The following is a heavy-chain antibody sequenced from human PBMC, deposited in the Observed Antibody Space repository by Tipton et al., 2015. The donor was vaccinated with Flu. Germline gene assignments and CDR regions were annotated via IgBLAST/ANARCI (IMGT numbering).Heavy chain of an antibody. CDR1: EFTFSSYG. CDR2: ISSTSSFI. CDR3: ARDRALFLEWTGGGWFDP. J-gene: IGHJ5*02. Sequence: QLVQSGGGLVKPGGSLRLSCAASEFTFSSYGMNWVRQAPGKGLEWVSSISSTSSFIYYGDSVRGRFTISRDNAKNSLYLQMNSLRAEDTAVYYCARDRALFLEWTGGGWFDPWGQGTLVTVSS. D-gene: IGHD3-3*01. V-gene: IGHV3-21*01.